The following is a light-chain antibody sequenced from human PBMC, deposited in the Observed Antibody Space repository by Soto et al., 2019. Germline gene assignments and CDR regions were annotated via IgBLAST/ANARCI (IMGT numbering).Light chain of an antibody. CDR3: LQLNSYPRT. CDR2: TAS. J-gene: IGKJ1*01. Sequence: IQLTQSPSSLSASVGDRVTITCGASQGISSYLAWYQQKPGKAPKLLIYTASTLQSGVPSRFSGSGSGTDFTLTISSLQPDDFATYYCLQLNSYPRTFGQGTKVDIK. CDR1: QGISSY. V-gene: IGKV1-9*01.